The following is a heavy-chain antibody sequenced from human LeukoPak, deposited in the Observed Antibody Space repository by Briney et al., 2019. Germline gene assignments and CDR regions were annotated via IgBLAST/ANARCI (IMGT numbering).Heavy chain of an antibody. CDR3: ARGYDSSAYYPFNY. CDR1: GGSVSSGTYY. CDR2: IYGSGST. V-gene: IGHV4-61*01. D-gene: IGHD3-22*01. Sequence: PSETLSLTCTVSGGSVSSGTYYWSWIRQSPEKGLEWIGYIYGSGSTNYNPSLKSRVTISIDTSKSQFSLKLNSVTAADTAVYYCARGYDSSAYYPFNYWGQGTLVTVSS. J-gene: IGHJ4*02.